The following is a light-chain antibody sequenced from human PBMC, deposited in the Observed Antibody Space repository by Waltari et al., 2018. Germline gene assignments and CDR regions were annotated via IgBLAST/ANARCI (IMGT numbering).Light chain of an antibody. CDR2: KGI. Sequence: QTVVTQEPSLSVSHGGTVTLTCALSSGSVSSTSYPTWYQQTPGQPPRTLVYKGISRSSGVPDRFSGSILGNTAALTITGAQADDESDYYCSMYMGSGVWVFGGGTKLTVL. V-gene: IGLV8-61*01. J-gene: IGLJ3*02. CDR1: SGSVSSTSY. CDR3: SMYMGSGVWV.